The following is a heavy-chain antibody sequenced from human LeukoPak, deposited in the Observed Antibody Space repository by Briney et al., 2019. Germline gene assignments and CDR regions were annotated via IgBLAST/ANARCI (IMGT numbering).Heavy chain of an antibody. CDR2: ISWDGGST. D-gene: IGHD3-3*01. Sequence: GGSLRLSCAASGFTFDDYAMHWVRQAPGKGLEWVSLISWDGGSTYYADSVKGRFTISRDNSKNSVYLQMNSLRAEDTALYYCAKDRGFGVVTQDFDYWGQGTLVTVSS. CDR3: AKDRGFGVVTQDFDY. CDR1: GFTFDDYA. J-gene: IGHJ4*02. V-gene: IGHV3-43D*03.